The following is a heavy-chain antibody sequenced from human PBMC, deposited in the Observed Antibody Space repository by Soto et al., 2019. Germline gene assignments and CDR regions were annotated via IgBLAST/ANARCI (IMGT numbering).Heavy chain of an antibody. CDR3: ARDFRDYYYYGMDV. Sequence: GGSLRLSCAASGFTFSSYGMHWVRQAPGKGLEWVAVIWYDGSNKYYADSVKGRFTISRDNSKNTLYLQMNSLRAEDTAVYYCARDFRDYYYYGMDVWGQGTTVTVSS. CDR1: GFTFSSYG. CDR2: IWYDGSNK. J-gene: IGHJ6*02. V-gene: IGHV3-33*01.